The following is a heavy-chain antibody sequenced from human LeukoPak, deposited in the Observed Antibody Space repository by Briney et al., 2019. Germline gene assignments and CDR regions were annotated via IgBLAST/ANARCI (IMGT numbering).Heavy chain of an antibody. Sequence: PSETLSPTCTVSGGSISSGSYYWSWIRQPAGKGLEWIGRIYTSGSTNYNPSLKSRVTISVDTSKNQFSLKLSSVTAADTAVYYCAREVITTHDAFDIWGQGTMVTVSS. D-gene: IGHD3-22*01. V-gene: IGHV4-61*02. J-gene: IGHJ3*02. CDR1: GGSISSGSYY. CDR2: IYTSGST. CDR3: AREVITTHDAFDI.